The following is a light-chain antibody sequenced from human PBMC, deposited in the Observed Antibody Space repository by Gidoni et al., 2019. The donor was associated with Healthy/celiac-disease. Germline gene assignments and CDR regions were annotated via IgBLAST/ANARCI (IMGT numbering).Light chain of an antibody. V-gene: IGKV1-5*01. Sequence: EIQMTQPPSTLSASVGDRVTITCRASQSISSWLAWYQQKPGKAPKLLIYDASSLESGVPSRFSGSGSGTEFTLTISSLQPDDFATYYCQQYNSYLYTFGQGTKLEIK. CDR1: QSISSW. CDR2: DAS. CDR3: QQYNSYLYT. J-gene: IGKJ2*01.